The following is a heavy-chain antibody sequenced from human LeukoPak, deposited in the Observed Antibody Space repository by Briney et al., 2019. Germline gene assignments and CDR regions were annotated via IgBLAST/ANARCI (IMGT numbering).Heavy chain of an antibody. CDR3: AADQWAYYYDSSGYGAGY. D-gene: IGHD3-22*01. CDR1: GFTFISSA. V-gene: IGHV1-58*01. J-gene: IGHJ4*02. Sequence: SVKVSCKASGFTFISSAVQWVRQARGQRLEWIGWIVVGSGNTNYAQKFQERVTITRDMSTSTAYMELSSLRSEDTAVYYCAADQWAYYYDSSGYGAGYWGQGTLVTVSS. CDR2: IVVGSGNT.